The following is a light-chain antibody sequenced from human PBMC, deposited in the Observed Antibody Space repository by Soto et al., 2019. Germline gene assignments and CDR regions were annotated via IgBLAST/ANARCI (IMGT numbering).Light chain of an antibody. CDR2: GAS. CDR1: QSISXSN. V-gene: IGKV3-20*01. J-gene: IGKJ1*01. CDR3: XXCXGSQP. Sequence: EIVLTQSPGTLSLSPGERXXLXXRASQSISXSNLVWYQQKPGQAPRLLIYGASSRATGIPDRFSGSGSGTDFTLTISSLEXXXXAXXXCXXCXGSQPFGQGTKVETK.